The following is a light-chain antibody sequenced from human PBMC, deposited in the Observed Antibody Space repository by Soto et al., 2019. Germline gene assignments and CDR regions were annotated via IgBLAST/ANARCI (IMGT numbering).Light chain of an antibody. CDR2: AAS. J-gene: IGKJ5*01. CDR3: QQSYSTPIT. Sequence: DIPMTQSPSSLSASVGDRVTITCRASQSISSYLNWYQQKPGKAPKLLIYAASSLQSGFPSRFSGSGSGTDFTLTISSLQPEDFATYYCQQSYSTPITFGQGTRLEIK. CDR1: QSISSY. V-gene: IGKV1-39*01.